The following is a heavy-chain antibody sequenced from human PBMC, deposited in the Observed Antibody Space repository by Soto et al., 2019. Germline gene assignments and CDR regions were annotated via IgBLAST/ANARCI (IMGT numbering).Heavy chain of an antibody. CDR2: ISYDGSNK. D-gene: IGHD3-22*01. Sequence: AGGSLRLSCAASGFTFSSYGMHWVRQAPGKGLEWVAVISYDGSNKYYADSVKGRFTISRDNSKNTLYLQMNSLRAEDTAVYYCAKVSLPRYYYDSSGQSIDYWGQGTLVTVSS. J-gene: IGHJ4*02. V-gene: IGHV3-30*18. CDR1: GFTFSSYG. CDR3: AKVSLPRYYYDSSGQSIDY.